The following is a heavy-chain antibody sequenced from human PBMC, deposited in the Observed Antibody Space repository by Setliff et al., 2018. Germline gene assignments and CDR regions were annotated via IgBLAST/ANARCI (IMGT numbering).Heavy chain of an antibody. V-gene: IGHV4-39*01. CDR2: ISSSGST. D-gene: IGHD6-13*01. Sequence: SETLSLTCTVSGDSISTNSYYWGWIRQPPGKGLEWIGSISSSGSTYYNPPLKRQVTISVDTSRNQFSLKLYSVTASDTAVYYCLVAYTSSWYSSGFDPWGQGTLVTVSS. CDR1: GDSISTNSYY. CDR3: LVAYTSSWYSSGFDP. J-gene: IGHJ5*02.